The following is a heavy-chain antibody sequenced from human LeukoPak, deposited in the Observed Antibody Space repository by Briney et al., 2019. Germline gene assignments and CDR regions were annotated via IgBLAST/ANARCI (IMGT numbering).Heavy chain of an antibody. CDR2: ISGSGGST. V-gene: IGHV3-23*01. D-gene: IGHD2-2*01. Sequence: GGSLRLSCAASGFTFSSYAMSWVRQAPGKGLEWVSAISGSGGSTYYADSVKGRFTISRDNSKDTLYLQMNSLRAEDTAVYYCAKPGCSSTSCFFTFDYWGQGTLVTVSS. J-gene: IGHJ4*02. CDR3: AKPGCSSTSCFFTFDY. CDR1: GFTFSSYA.